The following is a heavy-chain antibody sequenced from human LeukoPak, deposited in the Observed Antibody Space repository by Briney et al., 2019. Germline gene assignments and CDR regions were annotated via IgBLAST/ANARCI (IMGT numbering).Heavy chain of an antibody. CDR1: GYSFTSYW. D-gene: IGHD3-22*01. V-gene: IGHV5-51*01. J-gene: IGHJ4*02. CDR2: IYPNDSDT. CDR3: ARGDVDYYDSSPNTAYFDY. Sequence: GESLKISCKGSGYSFTSYWIGWVRQMPGKGLEWMGIIYPNDSDTRYSPSFQGQVTISADKSISTAYLQWSSLKASDTAMYYCARGDVDYYDSSPNTAYFDYWGQGTLVTVSS.